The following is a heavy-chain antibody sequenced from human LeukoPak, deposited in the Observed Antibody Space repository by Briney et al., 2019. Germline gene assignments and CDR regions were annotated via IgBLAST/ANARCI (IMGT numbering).Heavy chain of an antibody. CDR1: GFTFSRHG. Sequence: GGALRLSCAASGFTFSRHGMHWVGQAPGKGLEWVAVIWYDGSNKYYADSVKGRFTISRDNSKNALYLQLNGLRAEDTAVYYCARDGVSGFDYWGQGTLVTVSS. CDR2: IWYDGSNK. CDR3: ARDGVSGFDY. J-gene: IGHJ4*02. V-gene: IGHV3-33*01. D-gene: IGHD2-8*01.